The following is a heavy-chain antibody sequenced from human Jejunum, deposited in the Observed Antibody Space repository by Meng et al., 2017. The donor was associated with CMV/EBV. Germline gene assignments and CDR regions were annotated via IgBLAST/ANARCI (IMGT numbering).Heavy chain of an antibody. Sequence: QVTPQGEGTGLGMPPALRSLTCMAFGGTTSNCYWSWFRPPAGKGLEYIGRIYSSGTTKYNPSLNSRVTMSVDTSKNQFSLKVRSVTAADTAVYLCARHEVVGTAIFDYWGQGTLVTVSS. CDR3: ARHEVVGTAIFDY. V-gene: IGHV4-4*07. CDR1: GGTTSNCY. D-gene: IGHD6-19*01. J-gene: IGHJ4*02. CDR2: IYSSGTT.